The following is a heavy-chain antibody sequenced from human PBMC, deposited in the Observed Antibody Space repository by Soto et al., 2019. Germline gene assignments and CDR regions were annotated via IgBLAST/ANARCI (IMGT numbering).Heavy chain of an antibody. J-gene: IGHJ6*02. D-gene: IGHD2-2*01. V-gene: IGHV4-4*08. CDR2: RYTSDYT. CDR1: DATIVSYY. CDR3: ARAMYCTTANCWDDFHYYNIDV. Sequence: SDTLPLPCIFSDATIVSYYWHWIRQPPGKGLERIAYRYTSDYTRYSSSLKSRVTISVDTSKSQFYLRLTSVTAADTAVYYCARAMYCTTANCWDDFHYYNIDVWGQGNAVTVS.